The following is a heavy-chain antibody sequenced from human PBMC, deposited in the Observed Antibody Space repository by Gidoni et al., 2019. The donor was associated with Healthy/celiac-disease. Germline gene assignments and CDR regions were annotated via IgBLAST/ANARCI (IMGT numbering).Heavy chain of an antibody. J-gene: IGHJ5*02. CDR1: GGSISSGCYY. Sequence: QVQLQESGPGLVKPSHTLSLTCTVSGGSISSGCYYWRWIRQHPGKCLEWIGYIYYSGSTYYNPSLKSRVTISVDTSKNQFSLKLSSVTAADTAVYYCARDKTRYWFDPWGQGTLVTVSS. V-gene: IGHV4-31*03. CDR2: IYYSGST. CDR3: ARDKTRYWFDP.